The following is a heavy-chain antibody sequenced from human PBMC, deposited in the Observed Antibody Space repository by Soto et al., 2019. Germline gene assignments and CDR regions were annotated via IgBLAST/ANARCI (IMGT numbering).Heavy chain of an antibody. D-gene: IGHD3-10*01. V-gene: IGHV4-30-2*01. CDR1: GGSISSGGYS. Sequence: PSETLSLTCAVSGGSISSGGYSWSWIRQPPGKGLGWIGYIYHSGSTYYNPSLKSRVTISVDRSKNQFSLKLSSVTAADTAVYYCARGRITMVRGLDYWGQGTLVTVSS. CDR3: ARGRITMVRGLDY. J-gene: IGHJ4*02. CDR2: IYHSGST.